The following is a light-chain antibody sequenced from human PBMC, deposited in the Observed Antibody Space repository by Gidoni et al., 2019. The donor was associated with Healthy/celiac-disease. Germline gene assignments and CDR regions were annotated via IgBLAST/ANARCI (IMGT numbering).Light chain of an antibody. V-gene: IGKV3-11*01. CDR1: QSVSSY. CDR2: DAS. Sequence: EIVLTQYPATLSLSPGERATLSCRASQSVSSYLAWYQQKPGQAPRLLIYDASNRATGIPARFSVSGSGTDFTLTISSLDPEAFAVYYCQQRSNWPLTFGGXTKVEIK. CDR3: QQRSNWPLT. J-gene: IGKJ4*01.